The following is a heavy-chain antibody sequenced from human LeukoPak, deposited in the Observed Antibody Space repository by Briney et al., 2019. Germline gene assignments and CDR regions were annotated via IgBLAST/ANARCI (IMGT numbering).Heavy chain of an antibody. V-gene: IGHV1-69*06. D-gene: IGHD2-15*01. CDR2: IIPIFGTA. CDR1: GGTFSSYA. J-gene: IGHJ5*02. CDR3: ARGGRGIHTPYNWFDP. Sequence: GASVKVSCKASGGTFSSYAISWVRQAPGQGLEWMGRIIPIFGTANYEQKFQGRVTITADKSTSTAYMELSSLRSEDTAVYYCARGGRGIHTPYNWFDPWGQGTLVTVSS.